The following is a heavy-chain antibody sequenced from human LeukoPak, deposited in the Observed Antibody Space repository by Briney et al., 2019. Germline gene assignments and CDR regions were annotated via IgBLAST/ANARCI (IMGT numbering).Heavy chain of an antibody. J-gene: IGHJ4*02. CDR1: GFTFSIYE. V-gene: IGHV3-48*03. Sequence: PGGSLRLSCVASGFTFSIYEMSWVRQAPGKGLEWLSYISGSGSTIYYADSVKGRFLISRDTAKNSLYLQMNSLRAEDTAVYYCARTLSPYDSSGYYLYWGQGTLVTVSS. CDR2: ISGSGSTI. D-gene: IGHD3-22*01. CDR3: ARTLSPYDSSGYYLY.